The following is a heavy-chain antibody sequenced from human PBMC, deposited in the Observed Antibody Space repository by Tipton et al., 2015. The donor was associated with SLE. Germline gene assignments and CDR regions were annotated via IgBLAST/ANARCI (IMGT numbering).Heavy chain of an antibody. CDR3: ARGKQQLGCGFDP. J-gene: IGHJ5*02. CDR2: IYYSGST. Sequence: TLSLTCTVSGGSISSYYWSWIRQPPGKGLEWIGYIYYSGSTNYNPSLKSRVTISVGTSKNQFSLKLSSVTAADTAVYYCARGKQQLGCGFDPWGQGTLVTVSS. D-gene: IGHD6-13*01. V-gene: IGHV4-59*01. CDR1: GGSISSYY.